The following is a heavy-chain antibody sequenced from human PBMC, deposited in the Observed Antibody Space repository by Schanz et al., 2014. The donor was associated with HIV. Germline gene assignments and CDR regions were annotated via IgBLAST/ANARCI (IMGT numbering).Heavy chain of an antibody. V-gene: IGHV1-2*02. CDR2: INPSSGGT. CDR3: ARARAKIEGRPVGNWFDP. CDR1: GYTFTGYY. D-gene: IGHD6-6*01. Sequence: QVQLVQSGAEVKKPGASVKVSCKASGYTFTGYYMHWVRQAPGQGLEWMGWINPSSGGTNYAQKFQGRVDMTRTTSISTAYMELRGLTSEDTAVYFCARARAKIEGRPVGNWFDPWGQGTLVTVSS. J-gene: IGHJ5*02.